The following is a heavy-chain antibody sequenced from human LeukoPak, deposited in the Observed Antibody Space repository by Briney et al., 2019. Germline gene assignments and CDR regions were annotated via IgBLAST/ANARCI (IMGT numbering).Heavy chain of an antibody. Sequence: SETLSLTCAVYGGSFSGYYWSWIRQPPGKGLEWIGEINHSGSTNYNPSLKSRGTISVDTSKNQFSLKLSSVTAADTAVYYCASSFPIAVAGKGTFDSWGQETLVTVSS. V-gene: IGHV4-34*01. CDR3: ASSFPIAVAGKGTFDS. CDR1: GGSFSGYY. J-gene: IGHJ4*02. CDR2: INHSGST. D-gene: IGHD6-19*01.